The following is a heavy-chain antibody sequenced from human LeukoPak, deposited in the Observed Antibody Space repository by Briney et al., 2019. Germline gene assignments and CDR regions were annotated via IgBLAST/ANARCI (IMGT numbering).Heavy chain of an antibody. CDR3: ARDGYSGYSDAFDI. CDR1: GGSISSGSYY. CDR2: IYTSGST. D-gene: IGHD5-12*01. Sequence: PSETPSLTCNVSGGSISSGSYYWSWIRQPAGKGLEWIGRIYTSGSTNYNPSLKSRVTISVDTSKNQFSLKLSSVTAADTAVYYCARDGYSGYSDAFDIWGQGTMVTVSS. J-gene: IGHJ3*02. V-gene: IGHV4-61*02.